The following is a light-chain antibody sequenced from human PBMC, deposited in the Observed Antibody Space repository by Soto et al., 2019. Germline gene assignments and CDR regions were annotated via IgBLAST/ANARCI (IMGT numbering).Light chain of an antibody. CDR1: SGHSTYA. CDR2: INNDGSH. Sequence: QLVLTQSPSASASLGASVKLTCTLSSGHSTYAIAWHQQQPEKGPRYLMKINNDGSHNKGDGIPDRFSGSSSGAERYLTISGLQSEDEADYYCQTWGTGVVVFGGGTKLTVL. V-gene: IGLV4-69*01. J-gene: IGLJ2*01. CDR3: QTWGTGVVV.